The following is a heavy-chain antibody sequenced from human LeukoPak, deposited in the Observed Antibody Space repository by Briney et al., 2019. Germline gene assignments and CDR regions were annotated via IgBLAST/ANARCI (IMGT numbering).Heavy chain of an antibody. D-gene: IGHD5-18*01. CDR1: GGSFSGYY. CDR2: INHSGST. J-gene: IGHJ4*02. Sequence: SETLSLTCAVYGGSFSGYYWGWIRQPPGKGLEWIGEINHSGSTNYNPSLKSRVTISVDTSKNQFSLKLSSVTAADTAVYYCARPGYSYGQGFDYWGQGTLVTVSS. V-gene: IGHV4-34*01. CDR3: ARPGYSYGQGFDY.